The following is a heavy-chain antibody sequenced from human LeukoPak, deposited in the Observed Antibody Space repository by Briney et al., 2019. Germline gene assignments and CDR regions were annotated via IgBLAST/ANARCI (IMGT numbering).Heavy chain of an antibody. Sequence: ASVKVSCKASGYTFTGYYMHWVRQAPGQGLEWMGWINPNSGGTNYAQKFQDRVTMTRDTSISTAYMELSGLTDDDTAVYYCARGVLLQGRGAFDIWGQGAMVTVSS. D-gene: IGHD2-15*01. CDR1: GYTFTGYY. V-gene: IGHV1-2*02. CDR3: ARGVLLQGRGAFDI. CDR2: INPNSGGT. J-gene: IGHJ3*02.